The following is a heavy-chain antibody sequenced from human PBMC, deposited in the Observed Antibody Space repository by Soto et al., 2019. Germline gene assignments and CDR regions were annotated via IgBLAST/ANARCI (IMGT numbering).Heavy chain of an antibody. J-gene: IGHJ3*02. Sequence: PSETLSLTCTVSGGSISSYYWSWIRQPPGKGLEWIGYIYYSGSTNYNPSLKSRVTISVDTSKNQFSLKLSSVTAADTAVYYCARVFTYYYGSGSYYSAPSDAFDIWGQGTMVTVSS. V-gene: IGHV4-59*01. D-gene: IGHD3-10*01. CDR2: IYYSGST. CDR3: ARVFTYYYGSGSYYSAPSDAFDI. CDR1: GGSISSYY.